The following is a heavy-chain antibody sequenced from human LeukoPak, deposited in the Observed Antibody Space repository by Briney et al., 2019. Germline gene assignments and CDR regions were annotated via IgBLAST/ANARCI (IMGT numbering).Heavy chain of an antibody. CDR2: ISAYNGNT. CDR3: ARAAIAVAGTYGPLGVYYFDY. J-gene: IGHJ4*02. V-gene: IGHV1-18*01. Sequence: ASVKVSCKASGYTFTSYGISWVRQAPGQGLEWMGWISAYNGNTNYAQKLQDRVTMTTDTSTSTAYMELRSLRSDDTAVYYCARAAIAVAGTYGPLGVYYFDYWGQGTLVTVSS. CDR1: GYTFTSYG. D-gene: IGHD6-19*01.